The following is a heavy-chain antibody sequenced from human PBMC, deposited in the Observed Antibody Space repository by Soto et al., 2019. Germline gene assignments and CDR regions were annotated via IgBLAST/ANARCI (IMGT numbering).Heavy chain of an antibody. CDR3: ARAYRLMVRGVHGY. CDR1: GGSFSGYY. CDR2: INHSGST. V-gene: IGHV4-34*01. D-gene: IGHD3-10*01. J-gene: IGHJ4*02. Sequence: SLTCAVYGGSFSGYYWSWIRQPPGKGLEWIGEINHSGSTNYNPSLKSRVTISVDTSKNQFSLKLSSVTAADTAVYYCARAYRLMVRGVHGYWGQGTLVTVSS.